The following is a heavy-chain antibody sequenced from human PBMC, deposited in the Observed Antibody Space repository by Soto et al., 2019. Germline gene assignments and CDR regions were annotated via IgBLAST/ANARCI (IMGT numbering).Heavy chain of an antibody. Sequence: EVQLEESGGALVQPVRSLRLSCAASGFTFDDYAMYWVRHVLGKGLEWVSSISWNSCNIGYADSVKGRFTTSRDNAANSLYLQMNSLRPEDTALYYCVRSKGGYSYGTPFDYWGQGTLVTVSS. CDR2: ISWNSCNI. CDR3: VRSKGGYSYGTPFDY. J-gene: IGHJ4*02. CDR1: GFTFDDYA. D-gene: IGHD5-18*01. V-gene: IGHV3-9*01.